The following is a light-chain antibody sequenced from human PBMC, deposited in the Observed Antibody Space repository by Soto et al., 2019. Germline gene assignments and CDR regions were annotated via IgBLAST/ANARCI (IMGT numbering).Light chain of an antibody. J-gene: IGLJ2*01. CDR1: SSNIGAGYD. V-gene: IGLV1-40*01. CDR3: QSYDSSLSGSVV. Sequence: QSVLTQPPSVSGDPGQRVTISCTGSSSNIGAGYDVHWYQQLPGTAPKLLIYGNSNRPSGVPDRFSGSKSGTSASLDITGLQAEDEADYYCQSYDSSLSGSVVFGGGTKVTVL. CDR2: GNS.